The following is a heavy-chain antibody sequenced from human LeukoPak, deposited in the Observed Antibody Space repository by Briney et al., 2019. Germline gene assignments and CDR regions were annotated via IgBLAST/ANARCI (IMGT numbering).Heavy chain of an antibody. CDR1: GGSISSSNW. Sequence: PSGTLSLTCAVSGGSISSSNWWSWVRQPPGKGLEWIGEIYHSGSTNYNPSLKSQVTISVDKSKNQFSLKLSSVTAADTAVYYCARDPTRIGYCRGGSCYGMDVWGKGTTVTVSS. V-gene: IGHV4-4*02. CDR3: ARDPTRIGYCRGGSCYGMDV. CDR2: IYHSGST. D-gene: IGHD2-15*01. J-gene: IGHJ6*04.